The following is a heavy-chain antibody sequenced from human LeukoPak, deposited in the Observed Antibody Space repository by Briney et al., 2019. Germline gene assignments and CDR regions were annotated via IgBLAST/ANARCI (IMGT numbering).Heavy chain of an antibody. CDR3: ARRDGRDGDDEYVFDY. V-gene: IGHV4-39*01. D-gene: IGHD3-10*02. CDR1: GGSISIGPYY. Sequence: SDTLSLTCSVSGGSISIGPYYWGWIRQPPGKGLEWVGVMYFSGSTHYNPSLKSRVTMYVDTTNNQFSLELLSVTAADTAVYYCARRDGRDGDDEYVFDYWGQGTLVTVSS. CDR2: MYFSGST. J-gene: IGHJ4*02.